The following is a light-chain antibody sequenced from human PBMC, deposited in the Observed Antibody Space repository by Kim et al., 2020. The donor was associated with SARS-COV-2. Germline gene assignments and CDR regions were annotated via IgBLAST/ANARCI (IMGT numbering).Light chain of an antibody. CDR1: KLGDKY. CDR3: QAWDSSTAV. V-gene: IGLV3-1*01. J-gene: IGLJ3*02. CDR2: QHT. Sequence: ESPGQTASITCSGSKLGDKYAYWYQKKPGQSPILVIYQHTKRPSGISQRFSGSSFGNTATLTISRAQTMDEADYYCQAWDSSTAVFGGGTKLTVL.